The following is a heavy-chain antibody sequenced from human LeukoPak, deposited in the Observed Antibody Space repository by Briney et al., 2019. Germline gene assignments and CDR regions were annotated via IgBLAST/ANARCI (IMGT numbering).Heavy chain of an antibody. CDR3: TTHPLGYCSSTTCYAFFDY. Sequence: GSLRLSCAASGFTFSNAWMSWVRQAPGKGPEWVGRIYRNTAGGATDYAAPVKDRFTISRDDSKNTLYLQMNSLKTEDTAVYYCTTHPLGYCSSTTCYAFFDYWGQGTLVTVSS. J-gene: IGHJ4*02. CDR2: IYRNTAGGAT. CDR1: GFTFSNAW. V-gene: IGHV3-15*01. D-gene: IGHD2-2*01.